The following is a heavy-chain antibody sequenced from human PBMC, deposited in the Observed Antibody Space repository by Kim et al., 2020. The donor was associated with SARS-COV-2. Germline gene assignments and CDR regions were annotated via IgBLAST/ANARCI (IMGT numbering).Heavy chain of an antibody. CDR3: AGRAYQPLGFDY. CDR1: GGSISSYY. CDR2: IYYSGST. Sequence: SETLSLTCTVSGGSISSYYWSWIRQPPGKGLEWIGYIYYSGSTNYNPALKSRVTISVDTSKNQFSLKLSSVTAADTAVYYCAGRAYQPLGFDYWGQGTLGTVSS. J-gene: IGHJ4*02. V-gene: IGHV4-59*08. D-gene: IGHD2-2*01.